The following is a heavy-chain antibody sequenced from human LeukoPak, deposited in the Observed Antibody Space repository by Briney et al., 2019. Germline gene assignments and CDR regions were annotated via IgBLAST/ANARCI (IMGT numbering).Heavy chain of an antibody. CDR1: GFTFSSYG. D-gene: IGHD3-3*01. V-gene: IGHV3-30*03. CDR3: ATDRGWRTSGYYLYYFEY. Sequence: GGSLRLSCAASGFTFSSYGMHWVRQAPGKGLEWVAVISYDGSNKYYADSVKGRFTISRDNTMNSLYLQMSSLRAEDTAVYYCATDRGWRTSGYYLYYFEYWGQGTLVTYSS. CDR2: ISYDGSNK. J-gene: IGHJ4*02.